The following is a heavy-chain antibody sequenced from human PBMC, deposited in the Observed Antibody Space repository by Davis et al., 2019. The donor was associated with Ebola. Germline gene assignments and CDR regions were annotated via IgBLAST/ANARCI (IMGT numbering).Heavy chain of an antibody. V-gene: IGHV3-23*01. CDR2: ISGPGAAT. D-gene: IGHD2-8*02. CDR3: ARGRRLLADAFHI. CDR1: VFPSNRYA. J-gene: IGHJ3*02. Sequence: GESPITSCTYSVFPSNRYAMTWVRQAPAKGLEWVSSISGPGAATNYADSVTGRFTISRDNAKNSLTLQMNRLRAEDTAVYYCARGRRLLADAFHIWGQGTMVTASS.